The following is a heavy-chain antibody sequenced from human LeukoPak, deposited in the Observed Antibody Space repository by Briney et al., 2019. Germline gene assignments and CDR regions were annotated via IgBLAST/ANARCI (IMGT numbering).Heavy chain of an antibody. CDR3: AREPGQWLPPEL. CDR1: GFTFSSYW. CDR2: MSSNSAYI. V-gene: IGHV3-21*01. J-gene: IGHJ4*02. Sequence: GGSLRLSCAASGFTFSSYWMHWVRQAPGKGLEWVSSMSSNSAYIYYADSLKGRFTISRDNAKKSLYLQINSLRAEDTAVYYCAREPGQWLPPELWGQGTLVIVSS. D-gene: IGHD6-19*01.